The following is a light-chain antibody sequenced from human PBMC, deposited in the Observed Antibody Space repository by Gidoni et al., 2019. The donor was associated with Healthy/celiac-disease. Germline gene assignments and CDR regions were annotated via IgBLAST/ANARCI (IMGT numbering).Light chain of an antibody. Sequence: EKVMTQPPATLSVSPGERATLSCRASQSVSSNLAWYQQKPGQAPRLLIYGASTRATGIPARFSGSGSGTEFTLTISSLQSEDFAVYYCQQYNNWPPLTFGGGTKVEIK. J-gene: IGKJ4*01. V-gene: IGKV3-15*01. CDR2: GAS. CDR1: QSVSSN. CDR3: QQYNNWPPLT.